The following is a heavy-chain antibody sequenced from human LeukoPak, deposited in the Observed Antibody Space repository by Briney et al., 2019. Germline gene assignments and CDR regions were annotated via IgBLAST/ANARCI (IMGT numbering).Heavy chain of an antibody. V-gene: IGHV4-34*01. D-gene: IGHD6-13*01. CDR3: ARTPARRREKKGIAAIPFDY. Sequence: SETLSLTCAVYGGSFSGYYWSWIRQPPGKGLEWIGEINHSGSTNYNPSLKSRVTISVDTSKNQFSLKLSSVTAADTAVYYCARTPARRREKKGIAAIPFDYWGQGTLVTVSS. CDR2: INHSGST. CDR1: GGSFSGYY. J-gene: IGHJ4*02.